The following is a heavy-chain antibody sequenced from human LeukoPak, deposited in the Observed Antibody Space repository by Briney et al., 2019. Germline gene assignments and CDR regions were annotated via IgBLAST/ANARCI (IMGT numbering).Heavy chain of an antibody. J-gene: IGHJ4*02. CDR2: IYHSGST. D-gene: IGHD3-22*01. Sequence: SETLSLTCTVSAYSISSGYYWGWIRQPPGKGLEWIGSIYHSGSTSYNPSHKSRVTISVDTSKNQFSLKLSSVTAADTAVYYCTTLDYDKDYWGQGTLVTVSS. CDR3: TTLDYDKDY. CDR1: AYSISSGYY. V-gene: IGHV4-38-2*02.